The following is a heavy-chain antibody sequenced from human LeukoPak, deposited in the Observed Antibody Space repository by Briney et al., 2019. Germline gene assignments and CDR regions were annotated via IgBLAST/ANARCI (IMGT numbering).Heavy chain of an antibody. V-gene: IGHV3-9*01. Sequence: GGSLRLSCAASGFTFDDYAMHWVRQAPGKGLEWVSGISWNSGSIGYADSVKGRFTISRDNAKNSLYLQMNSLSAEDTALYYCAKDTHLMITFGGVMNYWGQGTLVTVSS. CDR1: GFTFDDYA. CDR3: AKDTHLMITFGGVMNY. D-gene: IGHD3-16*01. CDR2: ISWNSGSI. J-gene: IGHJ4*02.